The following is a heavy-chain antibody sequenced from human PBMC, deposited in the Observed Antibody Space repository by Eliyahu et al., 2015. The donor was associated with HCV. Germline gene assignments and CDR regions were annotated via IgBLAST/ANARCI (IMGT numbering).Heavy chain of an antibody. V-gene: IGHV2-5*02. CDR3: AHSEMATTKGFDY. J-gene: IGHJ4*02. Sequence: QITLKESGPTLVKPTQTLTLTCTFSGFSLTTSGVGVGWIRQPPGKGLEWLAFIYSDDYKRYSPFLKSRLTITKDTSKNLVVLKMTNMDPVDTATYYCAHSEMATTKGFDYWGQGALVTVSS. D-gene: IGHD5-24*01. CDR2: IYSDDYK. CDR1: GFSLTTSGVG.